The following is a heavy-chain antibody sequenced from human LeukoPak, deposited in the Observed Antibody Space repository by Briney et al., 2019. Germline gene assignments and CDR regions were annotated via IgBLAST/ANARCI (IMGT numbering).Heavy chain of an antibody. CDR3: ARTRAIAARPFDY. CDR1: GFTFSSYW. D-gene: IGHD6-6*01. J-gene: IGHJ4*02. CDR2: INSDGSST. Sequence: PGGSLRLSCAASGFTFSSYWMHWVRQAPGKGLVWVSRINSDGSSTSYADSVKGRFTTSRDNAKNTLYLQMNSLGAEDTAVYYCARTRAIAARPFDYWGQGTLVTVSS. V-gene: IGHV3-74*01.